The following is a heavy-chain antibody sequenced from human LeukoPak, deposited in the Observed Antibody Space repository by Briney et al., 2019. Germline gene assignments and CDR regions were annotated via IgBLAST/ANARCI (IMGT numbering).Heavy chain of an antibody. Sequence: PGGSLRLSCAVSGFTFSSYWMNWARQAPGKGLEWVASINHNGNVNYYVDSVKGRFTISRDNAKNTLYLQVNNLRAEDTAVYYCARGPNSNWSGLDFWGQGTLLTVSS. CDR3: ARGPNSNWSGLDF. V-gene: IGHV3-7*01. CDR1: GFTFSSYW. J-gene: IGHJ4*02. CDR2: INHNGNVN. D-gene: IGHD6-6*01.